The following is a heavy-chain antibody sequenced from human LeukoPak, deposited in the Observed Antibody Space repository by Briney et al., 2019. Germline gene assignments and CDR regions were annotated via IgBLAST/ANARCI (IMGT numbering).Heavy chain of an antibody. J-gene: IGHJ5*02. CDR3: ARMSGYSSGWFRGP. CDR1: GGSISSSSYY. Sequence: PSETLSLTCTVSGGSISSSSYYWGWIRQPPGKGLEWIGSIYYSGSTYYNPSLKSRVTISVDTSKNQFSLKPSSVTAADTAVYYCARMSGYSSGWFRGPWGQGTLVTVSS. V-gene: IGHV4-39*01. D-gene: IGHD6-19*01. CDR2: IYYSGST.